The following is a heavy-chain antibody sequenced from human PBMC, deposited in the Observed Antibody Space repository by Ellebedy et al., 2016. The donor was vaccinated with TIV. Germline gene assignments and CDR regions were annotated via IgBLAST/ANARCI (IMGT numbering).Heavy chain of an antibody. CDR1: GFTFTTYA. Sequence: GESLKISCAASGFTFTTYAMSWVRQAPGKGLEWVSTISNSGGSAYYTDSVKGRFTISRDNSKNTLYVQMKSLRAEDTAVYYCAIMGRGYIYGFDYWGQGTLVTVSS. CDR2: ISNSGGSA. J-gene: IGHJ4*02. D-gene: IGHD5-18*01. CDR3: AIMGRGYIYGFDY. V-gene: IGHV3-23*01.